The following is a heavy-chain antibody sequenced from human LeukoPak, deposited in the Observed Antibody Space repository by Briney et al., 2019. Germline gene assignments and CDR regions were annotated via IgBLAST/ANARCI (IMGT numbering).Heavy chain of an antibody. V-gene: IGHV4-38-2*01. CDR1: GYSISSGYY. J-gene: IGHJ5*02. D-gene: IGHD6-13*01. CDR2: IYHSGST. Sequence: PSETLSLTCAVSGYSISSGYYWGWIRQPPGKGLEWIGSIYHSGSTYYNPSLKSRVTISVDTSKNQFSLKLSSVTAADTAVYYCARGSIAALVKGIHWFDPWGQGTLVTVSS. CDR3: ARGSIAALVKGIHWFDP.